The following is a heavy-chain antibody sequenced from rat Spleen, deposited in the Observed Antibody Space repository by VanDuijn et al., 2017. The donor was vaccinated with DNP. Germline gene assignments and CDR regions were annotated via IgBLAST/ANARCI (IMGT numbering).Heavy chain of an antibody. D-gene: IGHD1-2*01. CDR1: GFIFSDYY. CDR2: LSFDGSKT. J-gene: IGHJ4*01. Sequence: EVQLVESGGGLVQPGRSLKLSCSASGFIFSDYYMAWVRQSPSKGLEWVASLSFDGSKTYYGDSVTGRFTISRDNAKSTLYLQMDSLRSEDTATYYCTTNGSIATISTGAMDVWGQGTSVTVSS. CDR3: TTNGSIATISTGAMDV. V-gene: IGHV5-20*01.